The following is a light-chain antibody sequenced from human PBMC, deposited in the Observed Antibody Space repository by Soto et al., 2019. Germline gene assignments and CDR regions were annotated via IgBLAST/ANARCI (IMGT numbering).Light chain of an antibody. V-gene: IGKV1-5*03. CDR2: KAS. J-gene: IGKJ5*01. CDR1: QTISSW. CDR3: LPHNTYPFT. Sequence: DIQMTQSPSTLSGSVGDRVSITCRASQTISSWLAWYQQKPGKAPKLLIYKASTLKSGVTSRFSGSGSGTEFTLTISSLQPEDFATYYCLPHNTYPFTFGQGTRLEIK.